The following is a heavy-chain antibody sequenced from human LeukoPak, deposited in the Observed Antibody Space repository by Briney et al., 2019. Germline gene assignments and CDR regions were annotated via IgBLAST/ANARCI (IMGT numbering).Heavy chain of an antibody. Sequence: GGSLRLSCAASGFTFSSYAMSWVRQAPGKGLEWVSAISGSGGRTYYADSVKGRFTISRDNSKNTLYLQMNSLRAEDTAVYYCARGPGTMIVVGYYWGQGTLVTVSS. D-gene: IGHD3-22*01. V-gene: IGHV3-23*01. J-gene: IGHJ4*02. CDR1: GFTFSSYA. CDR3: ARGPGTMIVVGYY. CDR2: ISGSGGRT.